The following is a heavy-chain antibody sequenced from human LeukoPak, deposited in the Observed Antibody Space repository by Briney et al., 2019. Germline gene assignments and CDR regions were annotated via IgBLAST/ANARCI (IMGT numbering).Heavy chain of an antibody. D-gene: IGHD1-26*01. CDR2: ISGDGSRI. V-gene: IGHV3-30*04. CDR1: GFTFSNYA. Sequence: GGSLRLSCAASGFTFSNYAMHWVRQAPGKGPEWVAVISGDGSRIHHADSVKGRFTISRDNSKNTLYLQMNSLRTEDTAVYYCARANSAYWYSAYWGQGALVTVSS. J-gene: IGHJ4*02. CDR3: ARANSAYWYSAY.